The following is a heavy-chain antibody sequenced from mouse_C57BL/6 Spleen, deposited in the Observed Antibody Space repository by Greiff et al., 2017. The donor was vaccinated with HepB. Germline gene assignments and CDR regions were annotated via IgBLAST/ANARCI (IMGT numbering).Heavy chain of an antibody. CDR3: ARYEGNYGFYALDY. CDR2: IRNKANGYTT. Sequence: EVKLQESGGGLVQPGGSLSLSCAASGFTFTDYYMSWVRQPPGKGLEWLGFIRNKANGYTTEYNASVKGRFTISRDNSQSILYLQMNALRAEDSATYYCARYEGNYGFYALDYWGQGTSVTVSS. D-gene: IGHD2-1*01. J-gene: IGHJ4*01. V-gene: IGHV7-3*01. CDR1: GFTFTDYY.